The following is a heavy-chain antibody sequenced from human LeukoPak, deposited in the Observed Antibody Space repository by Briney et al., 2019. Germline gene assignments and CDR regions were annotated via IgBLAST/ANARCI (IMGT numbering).Heavy chain of an antibody. D-gene: IGHD4-11*01. Sequence: GGSLRLSCAASEFTFSSYSMNWVRQAPGKGLEWVSYITNSGNSKSYADSVKGRFTISRDNTKNSLYLQMNGLRAEDTAVYYCARNNYGGHDAFDIWGQGTLVTVSS. J-gene: IGHJ3*02. CDR3: ARNNYGGHDAFDI. CDR2: ITNSGNSK. V-gene: IGHV3-48*01. CDR1: EFTFSSYS.